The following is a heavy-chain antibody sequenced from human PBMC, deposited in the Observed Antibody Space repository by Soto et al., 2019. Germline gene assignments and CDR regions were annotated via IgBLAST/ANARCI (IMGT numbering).Heavy chain of an antibody. D-gene: IGHD3-22*01. CDR3: ARAGVNYYDSSGYSAFDI. Sequence: GGSLRLSCAASGFTFSDYYMSWIRQAPEKGLEWVSYISSSSSYIYYADSVKGRFTISRDNAKNSLYLQMNSLRAEDTAVYYCARAGVNYYDSSGYSAFDIWGQGTMVTVSS. CDR1: GFTFSDYY. V-gene: IGHV3-11*06. CDR2: ISSSSSYI. J-gene: IGHJ3*02.